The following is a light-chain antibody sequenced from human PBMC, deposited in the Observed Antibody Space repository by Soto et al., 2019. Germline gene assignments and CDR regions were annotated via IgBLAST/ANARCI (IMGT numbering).Light chain of an antibody. Sequence: DIQMTPSPSSLSASVGDRVTITCRASQTITTYLNWYQQKPGKAPKLLIYAASNLQSGVPSRFSGSASGTDFTLTIGSLQPEDCATYYGQQTYTYFRTVGQGTRVDIK. V-gene: IGKV1-39*01. CDR3: QQTYTYFRT. J-gene: IGKJ1*01. CDR2: AAS. CDR1: QTITTY.